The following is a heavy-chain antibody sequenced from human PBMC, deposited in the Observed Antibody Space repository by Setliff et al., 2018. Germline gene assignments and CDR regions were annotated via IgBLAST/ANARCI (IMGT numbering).Heavy chain of an antibody. CDR3: ARVSLKTYYDFWSGYYDRYFDY. D-gene: IGHD3-3*01. CDR2: IYHSGST. CDR1: GASISSSNW. V-gene: IGHV4-4*02. Sequence: ASETLSLTCAVSGASISSSNWWNWVRQPPGKGLEWIGEIYHSGSTNYNPSLKSRVTISVDTSKNQFSLKLSSVTAADTAVYYCARVSLKTYYDFWSGYYDRYFDYWGQGTLVTVST. J-gene: IGHJ4*02.